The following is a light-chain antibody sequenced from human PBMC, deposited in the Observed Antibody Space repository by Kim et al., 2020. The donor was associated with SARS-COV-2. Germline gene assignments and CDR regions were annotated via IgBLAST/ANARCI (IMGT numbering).Light chain of an antibody. CDR2: KAS. J-gene: IGKJ1*01. Sequence: SASVGDRVTITCRASQSISSWLAWYQQKPGKAPKVLMYKASSLESGVPSRCSGSGSGTEFTLTISSLQPDDFATYYCQQYNSLWTFGQGTKVDIK. CDR3: QQYNSLWT. V-gene: IGKV1-5*03. CDR1: QSISSW.